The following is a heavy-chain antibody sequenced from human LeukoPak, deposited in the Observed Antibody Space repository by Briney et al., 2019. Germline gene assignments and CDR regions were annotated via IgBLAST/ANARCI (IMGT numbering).Heavy chain of an antibody. V-gene: IGHV3-23*01. CDR1: GFTFSNYA. CDR2: LSYGGDFT. J-gene: IGHJ5*02. CDR3: AKRGNTISFFDP. D-gene: IGHD5-24*01. Sequence: GGSLRLSCAASGFTFSNYAMYWVRQAPGKGLEWVSGLSYGGDFTYYADFVKGRFTISRDNSKNTLYLEMNSLRVEDTAVYYCAKRGNTISFFDPWGQGTLVTVSS.